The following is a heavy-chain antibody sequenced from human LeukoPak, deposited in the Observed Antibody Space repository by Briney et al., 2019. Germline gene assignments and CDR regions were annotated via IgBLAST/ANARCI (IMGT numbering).Heavy chain of an antibody. CDR3: ARDPIPASAGSSNRFDP. D-gene: IGHD6-13*01. CDR2: IYYSGST. J-gene: IGHJ5*02. Sequence: PSETLSLTCTVSGGSISSSSYYWGWIRQPPGKGLEWIGSIYYSGSTYYNPSLTSRVTMSVDTSKNQISLKLSSVTAADTAVYYCARDPIPASAGSSNRFDPWGQGTLVTVSS. V-gene: IGHV4-39*07. CDR1: GGSISSSSYY.